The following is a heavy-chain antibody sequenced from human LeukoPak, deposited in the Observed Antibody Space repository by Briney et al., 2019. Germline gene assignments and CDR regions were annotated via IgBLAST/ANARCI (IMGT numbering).Heavy chain of an antibody. D-gene: IGHD4-17*01. V-gene: IGHV3-48*02. J-gene: IGHJ4*02. CDR2: ISTTSVM. CDR1: GFTFSSYS. CDR3: ARYRDYAFDY. Sequence: PGGSLRLSCAASGFTFSSYSMNWVRQAPGEGLEWISYISTTSVMYYADSVKGRFTISRDNAKNSLYLQMNSLRDEDTAVYYCARYRDYAFDYWGQGTLVTVSS.